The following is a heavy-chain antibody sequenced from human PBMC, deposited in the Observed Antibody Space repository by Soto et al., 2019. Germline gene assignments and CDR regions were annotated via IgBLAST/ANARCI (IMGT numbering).Heavy chain of an antibody. CDR2: VYYTGNT. Sequence: QVQLQESGPGLVMPSETLSLTCTISGGSISGYYWSWIRQPPGGGLEWIGYVYYTGNTDYNPSLKSRVTISVDTSKDQFSLALSSVTAADTAVFYCARLVTVTSRGFVYWYIDLWGRGTLVTVSS. CDR1: GGSISGYY. J-gene: IGHJ2*01. CDR3: ARLVTVTSRGFVYWYIDL. V-gene: IGHV4-59*08. D-gene: IGHD4-4*01.